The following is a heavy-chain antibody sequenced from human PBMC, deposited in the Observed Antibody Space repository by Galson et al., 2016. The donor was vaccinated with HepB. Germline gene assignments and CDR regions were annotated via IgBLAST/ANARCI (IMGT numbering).Heavy chain of an antibody. CDR2: ITKNGGLI. V-gene: IGHV3-21*01. CDR3: TKWDWISGDLLTGYSVDY. J-gene: IGHJ4*02. Sequence: SLRLSCAASGSAFSSYSMNWVRQAPGKGLEWVAGITKNGGLIFYGESVKGPFTISRDKSKNSVYLQMNSLRVEDTAVYYCTKWDWISGDLLTGYSVDYWGPGILVSVSS. D-gene: IGHD3-9*01. CDR1: GSAFSSYS.